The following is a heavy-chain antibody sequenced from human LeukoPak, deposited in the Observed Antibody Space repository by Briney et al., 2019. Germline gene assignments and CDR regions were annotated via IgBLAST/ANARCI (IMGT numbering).Heavy chain of an antibody. V-gene: IGHV3-21*01. CDR3: ARGGRDTIHGY. CDR1: GFTFSSYS. CDR2: ISSSSSYI. D-gene: IGHD3-16*01. Sequence: GGSLRLSCAASGFTFSSYSMNWVRQAPGKGLEWVSSISSSSSYIYYADSVKGRVTISRDNAKNSLYLQMNSLRAEDTAVYYCARGGRDTIHGYWGQGTLVTVSS. J-gene: IGHJ4*02.